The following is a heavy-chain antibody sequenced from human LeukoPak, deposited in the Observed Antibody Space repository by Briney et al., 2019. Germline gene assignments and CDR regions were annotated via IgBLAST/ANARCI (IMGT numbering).Heavy chain of an antibody. V-gene: IGHV3-33*01. CDR3: ARGEVATTYYYGMDV. J-gene: IGHJ6*02. CDR2: IWYDGSEE. D-gene: IGHD5-12*01. Sequence: GRSLRLSCSASGFTFSGFGMHWVRQAPGKGLEWVAVIWYDGSEEYYADSVKGRFTISGDNAKNSLFLQMDSPRADDTAVYYCARGEVATTYYYGMDVWGQGTTVTVSS. CDR1: GFTFSGFG.